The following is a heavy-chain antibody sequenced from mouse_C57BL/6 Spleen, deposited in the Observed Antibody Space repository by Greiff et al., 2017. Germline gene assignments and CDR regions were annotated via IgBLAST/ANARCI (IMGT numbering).Heavy chain of an antibody. V-gene: IGHV1-50*01. CDR1: GYTFTSYW. Sequence: QVQLQQPGAELVKPGASVKLSCKASGYTFTSYWMQWVKQRPGQGLEWIGEIDPSDSYTNYNQKFKGKATLTVDTSSSTAYMQLSSLTSEDSAVYYCARSYDGYYFPDYWGQGTTLTVSS. J-gene: IGHJ2*01. CDR2: IDPSDSYT. D-gene: IGHD2-3*01. CDR3: ARSYDGYYFPDY.